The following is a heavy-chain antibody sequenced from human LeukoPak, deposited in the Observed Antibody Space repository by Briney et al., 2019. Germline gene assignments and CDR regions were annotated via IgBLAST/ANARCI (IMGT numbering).Heavy chain of an antibody. V-gene: IGHV4-4*07. D-gene: IGHD4-17*01. CDR1: GASITSHY. J-gene: IGHJ4*02. Sequence: SQTLSLTCSDPGASITSHYWTWNRQPTVKGLDSIGRGSSSGSVNFNPSLKSRGTMSVDSSKNQFALKLTSVTAADTAAYYCARDDYEDTTRGLDYWGQGILVTVSS. CDR3: ARDDYEDTTRGLDY. CDR2: GSSSGSV.